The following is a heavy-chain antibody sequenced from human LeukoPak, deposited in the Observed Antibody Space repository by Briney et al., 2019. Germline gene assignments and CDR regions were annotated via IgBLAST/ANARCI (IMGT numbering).Heavy chain of an antibody. Sequence: GGSLRLSCAASGFTFDDYAMHWVRQAPGKGLEWVSAISGSGGSTYYADSVKGRFTISRDNSKNTLYLQMNSLRAEDTAVYYCAKDDYGDYVNGHWGQGTLVTVSS. CDR3: AKDDYGDYVNGH. D-gene: IGHD4-17*01. CDR2: ISGSGGST. CDR1: GFTFDDYA. J-gene: IGHJ4*02. V-gene: IGHV3-23*01.